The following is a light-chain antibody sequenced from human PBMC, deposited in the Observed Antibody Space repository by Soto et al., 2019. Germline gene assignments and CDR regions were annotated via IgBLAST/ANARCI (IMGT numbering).Light chain of an antibody. CDR1: SGINVGTYR. V-gene: IGLV5-45*03. CDR3: MIWHSSAVV. J-gene: IGLJ2*01. Sequence: QPVLTQPSSLSASPGASASLTCTLRSGINVGTYRIYWYQQKPGSPPQYLLRYKSDSDKQQGSGVPSRFSGSKDASANAGILLISGLQSEDEADYYCMIWHSSAVVFGGGTQLTVL. CDR2: YKSDSDK.